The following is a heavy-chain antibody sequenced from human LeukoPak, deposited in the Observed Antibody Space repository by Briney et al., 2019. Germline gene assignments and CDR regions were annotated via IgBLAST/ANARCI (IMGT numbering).Heavy chain of an antibody. Sequence: GGSLRLSCAASGFTFSSYAMHWVRQAPGKGLEWAAVISYDGSNKYYADSVKGRFTISRDNSKNTLYLQMNSLRAEDTAVYYCTLQSFDYWGQGTLVTVSS. J-gene: IGHJ4*02. CDR2: ISYDGSNK. CDR3: TLQSFDY. CDR1: GFTFSSYA. V-gene: IGHV3-30*01.